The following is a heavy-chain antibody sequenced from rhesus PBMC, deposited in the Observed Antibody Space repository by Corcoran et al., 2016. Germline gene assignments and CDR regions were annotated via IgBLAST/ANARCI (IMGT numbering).Heavy chain of an antibody. CDR2: LYGSGRRT. Sequence: QLQLQESGPGLVKPSETLAVTCAVSGGPHSSSDWSWIRQAPGKGMEWIGDLYGSGRRTTYNLSLKSRVPLPVDTSKNQRSLKLSSGTAADTAVYYCARRRAGVISSVDYWGQGVLVTVSS. V-gene: IGHV4-169*01. CDR1: GGPHSSSD. CDR3: ARRRAGVISSVDY. J-gene: IGHJ4*01. D-gene: IGHD3-34*01.